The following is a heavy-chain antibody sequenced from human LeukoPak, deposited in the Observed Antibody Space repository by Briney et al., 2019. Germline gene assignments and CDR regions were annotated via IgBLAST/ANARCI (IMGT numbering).Heavy chain of an antibody. D-gene: IGHD4-17*01. Sequence: SVKVSCKASGGTFSSYAISWVRQAPGQGLEWMGGIIPIFGTANYAQKSQGRVTITADESTSTTYMELSSLRSEDTAVYYCARAATVTTGDYYYGMDVWGQGTTVTVSS. V-gene: IGHV1-69*01. J-gene: IGHJ6*02. CDR1: GGTFSSYA. CDR2: IIPIFGTA. CDR3: ARAATVTTGDYYYGMDV.